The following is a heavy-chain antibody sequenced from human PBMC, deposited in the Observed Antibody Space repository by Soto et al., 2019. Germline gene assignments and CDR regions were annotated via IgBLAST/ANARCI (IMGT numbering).Heavy chain of an antibody. CDR3: ARVEGCSSTSCQYGWFDP. V-gene: IGHV3-48*01. Sequence: EVQLVESGGGLVQPGGSLRLSCAASGFTFSSYSMNWVRQAPGKGLEWVSYISSSSSTIYYADSVKGRFTISRDNAKNSLYLQMNSLRADDTAVYYCARVEGCSSTSCQYGWFDPWGQGTLVTVSS. CDR1: GFTFSSYS. CDR2: ISSSSSTI. D-gene: IGHD2-2*01. J-gene: IGHJ5*02.